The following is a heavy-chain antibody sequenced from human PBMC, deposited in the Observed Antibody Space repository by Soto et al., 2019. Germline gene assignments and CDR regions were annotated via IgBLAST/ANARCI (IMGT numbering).Heavy chain of an antibody. Sequence: ASVKVSCKASGYTFTSYGSSWVRQAPGQGLEWMGWISAYNGNTSYAQKFQGRVTMTRDTSTSTVHMEVRSLRSDDTAVYYCAREGVAPYYYYGMDVWGQGTTVTVSS. CDR3: AREGVAPYYYYGMDV. D-gene: IGHD5-12*01. CDR2: ISAYNGNT. CDR1: GYTFTSYG. J-gene: IGHJ6*02. V-gene: IGHV1-18*01.